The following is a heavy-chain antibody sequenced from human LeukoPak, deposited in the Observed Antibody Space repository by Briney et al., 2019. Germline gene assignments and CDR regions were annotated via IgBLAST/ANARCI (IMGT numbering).Heavy chain of an antibody. Sequence: SETLSLTCAVYGGSFSGYYWSWIRQPPGKGLEWIGSIYYSGSTYYNPSLKSRVTISVDTSKNQFSLKLSSVTAADTAVYYCARQLGDDHDAFDIWGQGTMVTVSS. D-gene: IGHD2-21*02. V-gene: IGHV4-34*01. CDR2: IYYSGST. CDR1: GGSFSGYY. J-gene: IGHJ3*02. CDR3: ARQLGDDHDAFDI.